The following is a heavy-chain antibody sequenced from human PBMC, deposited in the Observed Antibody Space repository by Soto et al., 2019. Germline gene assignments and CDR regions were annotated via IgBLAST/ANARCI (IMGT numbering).Heavy chain of an antibody. V-gene: IGHV2-5*02. CDR2: IYWDDDK. J-gene: IGHJ6*02. CDR3: VQSRCGGDCLQSYSSHSYYGLDV. CDR1: GFSLSTTGVG. Sequence: SGPTLVNTTQTLTLTCTFSGFSLSTTGVGVGWIRQPPGKALEWLALIYWDDDKRYNPSLKSRLTITKDTSKNQVVLTMTHMDPVDTATYYCVQSRCGGDCLQSYSSHSYYGLDVWGQGTTVTVS. D-gene: IGHD2-21*01.